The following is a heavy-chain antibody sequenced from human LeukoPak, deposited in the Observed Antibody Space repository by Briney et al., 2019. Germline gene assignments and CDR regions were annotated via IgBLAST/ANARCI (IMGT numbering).Heavy chain of an antibody. D-gene: IGHD3-22*01. CDR2: ISPGGGPT. J-gene: IGHJ4*02. CDR3: AKERIVVVIAFFDY. CDR1: GFPFSIYG. V-gene: IGHV3-23*01. Sequence: GGSLRLSCAGSGFPFSIYGMNWVRQAPGKGLEWVSGISPGGGPTYYADSVKGRFTISRDDSKNTLYLQMNNLRAEDTAVYYCAKERIVVVIAFFDYWGQGTLVTVSS.